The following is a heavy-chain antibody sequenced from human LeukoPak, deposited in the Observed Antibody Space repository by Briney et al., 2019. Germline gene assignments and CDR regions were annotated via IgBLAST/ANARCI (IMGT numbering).Heavy chain of an antibody. V-gene: IGHV4-61*05. Sequence: PSETLSLTCSVSGGSISTNNYNWGWIRQPPGKGPEWIGYIYYSGSTNYNPSLKSRVTISVDTSKNQFSLKLSSVTAADTAVYYCARTSGSYYSVYYYYYGMDVWGQGTTVTVSS. J-gene: IGHJ6*02. CDR2: IYYSGST. CDR3: ARTSGSYYSVYYYYYGMDV. D-gene: IGHD1-26*01. CDR1: GGSISTNNYN.